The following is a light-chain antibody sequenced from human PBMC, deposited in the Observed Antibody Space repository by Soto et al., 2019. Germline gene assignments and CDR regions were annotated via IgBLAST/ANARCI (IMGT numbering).Light chain of an antibody. CDR2: KXS. V-gene: IGKV1-5*03. J-gene: IGKJ5*01. Sequence: SQMTQSPSALASSVGDRVTTIXRASHSINSWMSWYQLKPGXAPQXXXDKXSSLQRGGPSRLSGSGSGTEFTLTISSLQSEYFAVYYCQQYKVGTPLFGQGTRLEIK. CDR1: HSINSW. CDR3: QQYKVGTPL.